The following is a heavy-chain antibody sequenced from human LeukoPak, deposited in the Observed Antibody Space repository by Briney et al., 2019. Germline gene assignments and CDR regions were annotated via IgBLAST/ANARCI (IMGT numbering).Heavy chain of an antibody. Sequence: PSETLSLTCTVSGASISSSSYYWAWIRQPPGKGLAWIGSVYYSGITYYNPSLKSRVTISVDTSKNQFSLKLSSVTAADTAVYYCAGRFLEWLLDYWGQGTLVTVSS. CDR1: GASISSSSYY. CDR3: AGRFLEWLLDY. CDR2: VYYSGIT. D-gene: IGHD3-3*01. V-gene: IGHV4-39*01. J-gene: IGHJ4*02.